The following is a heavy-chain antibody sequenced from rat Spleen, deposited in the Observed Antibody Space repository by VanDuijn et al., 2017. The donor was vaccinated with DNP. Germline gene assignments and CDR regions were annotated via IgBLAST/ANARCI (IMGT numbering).Heavy chain of an antibody. CDR3: WYFDF. Sequence: EVQLVESGGDLVQPGRSLKLSCVASGFTFNYFWMAWVRQTPKKGLEWVAAITSSGGSTYYPDSVKGRFTISRDNAKNTLYLQMNSLRSEDTATYYYWYFDFWGPGTMVTVSS. CDR2: ITSSGGST. J-gene: IGHJ1*01. V-gene: IGHV5-31*01. CDR1: GFTFNYFW.